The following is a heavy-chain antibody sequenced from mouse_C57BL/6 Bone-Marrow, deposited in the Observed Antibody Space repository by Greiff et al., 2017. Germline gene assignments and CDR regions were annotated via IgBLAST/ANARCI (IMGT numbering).Heavy chain of an antibody. J-gene: IGHJ2*01. CDR2: IDPETGGT. V-gene: IGHV1-15*01. CDR3: TMWGSYYGSSDFDY. D-gene: IGHD1-1*01. Sequence: VKLQESGAELVRPGASVTLSCKASGYTFTDYEMHWVKQTPVHGLEWIGAIDPETGGTAYNQKFKGKAILTADKSSSTAYMELRSLTSEDSAVYYCTMWGSYYGSSDFDYWGQGTTLTVSS. CDR1: GYTFTDYE.